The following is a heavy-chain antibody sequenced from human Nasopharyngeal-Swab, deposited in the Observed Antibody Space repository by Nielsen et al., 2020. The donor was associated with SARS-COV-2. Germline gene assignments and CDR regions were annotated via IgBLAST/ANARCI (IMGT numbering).Heavy chain of an antibody. J-gene: IGHJ6*02. CDR1: GFTFSSYA. CDR3: AKDLNSEGYCSSTSCYVLDYYGMDV. V-gene: IGHV3-23*01. Sequence: GVLKISCAASGFTFSSYAMSWVRQAPGKGLEWVSAISGSGGSTYYADSVKGRFTISRDNSKNTLYLQMNSLRAEDTAVYYCAKDLNSEGYCSSTSCYVLDYYGMDVWGQGTTVTVSS. D-gene: IGHD2-2*01. CDR2: ISGSGGST.